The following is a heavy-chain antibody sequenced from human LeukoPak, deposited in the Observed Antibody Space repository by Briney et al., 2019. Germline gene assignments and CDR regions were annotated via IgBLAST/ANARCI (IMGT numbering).Heavy chain of an antibody. V-gene: IGHV3-7*01. D-gene: IGHD5-12*01. J-gene: IGHJ4*02. CDR1: GFTFSSYW. CDR2: ISQDVSHK. CDR3: ARVGYNGWNFEN. Sequence: PGGSLRLSCAASGFTFSSYWMSWVRQAPGKGLQPVGYISQDVSHKYYVDSVSGRFTISRNNAKNSLHLEMNSLRAEDTALYYCARVGYNGWNFENWGQGTLVTVSS.